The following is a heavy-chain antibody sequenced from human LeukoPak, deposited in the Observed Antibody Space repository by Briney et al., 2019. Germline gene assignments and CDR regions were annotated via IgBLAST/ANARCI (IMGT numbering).Heavy chain of an antibody. CDR3: ARNKWFGESTPFDY. CDR2: IWYDGSNK. V-gene: IGHV3-33*01. Sequence: GGSLRLSCAASGFTFSSYGMHWVRQAPGKGLEWVAVIWYDGSNKYHADSVKGRFTISRDNSKNTLYLQMNSLRAEDTAVYYCARNKWFGESTPFDYWGQGTLVTVSS. CDR1: GFTFSSYG. J-gene: IGHJ4*02. D-gene: IGHD3-10*01.